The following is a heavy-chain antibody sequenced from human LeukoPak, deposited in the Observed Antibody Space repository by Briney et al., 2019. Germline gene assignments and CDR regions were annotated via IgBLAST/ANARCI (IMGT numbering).Heavy chain of an antibody. D-gene: IGHD6-13*01. J-gene: IGHJ4*02. CDR1: GGSISSSNW. V-gene: IGHV3-11*01. Sequence: GTLSLTCAVSGGSISSSNWWSWVRQPPGKGLEWVSYISSSSGSKISYADSVKGRFTISRDNAKNSLYLQMNSLRAEDTAVYYCARAPYSSSWYFFDYWGQGTLVTVSS. CDR2: ISSSSGSKI. CDR3: ARAPYSSSWYFFDY.